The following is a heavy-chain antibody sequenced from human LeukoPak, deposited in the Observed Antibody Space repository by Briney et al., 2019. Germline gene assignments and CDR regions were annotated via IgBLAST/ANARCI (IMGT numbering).Heavy chain of an antibody. Sequence: SQTLSLTCTVSGGSISSGDYYWSWIRQPPGKGLAWIGYIYYSGSPYYNPSLKSRVTISVDTSKNQFSLKLSSVTAADTAVYYCARDPRGSNAFDIWGQGTMVTVSS. CDR2: IYYSGSP. CDR1: GGSISSGDYY. V-gene: IGHV4-30-4*01. J-gene: IGHJ3*02. D-gene: IGHD2-15*01. CDR3: ARDPRGSNAFDI.